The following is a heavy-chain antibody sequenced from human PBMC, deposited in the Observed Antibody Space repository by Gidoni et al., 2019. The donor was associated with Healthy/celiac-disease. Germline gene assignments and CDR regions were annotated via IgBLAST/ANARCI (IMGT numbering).Heavy chain of an antibody. J-gene: IGHJ3*02. CDR3: ARHAGSAIDDAFDI. Sequence: QQQLQESGPGLVKPAETLSLTCTVSGGSLSSSSYYWGWLRQPPGKGLEWIGSIYYSGRTYYNPSLKSRVTISVDTSKNQFSLKLSSVTAADTAVYYCARHAGSAIDDAFDIWGQGTMVTVSS. CDR1: GGSLSSSSYY. D-gene: IGHD2-15*01. CDR2: IYYSGRT. V-gene: IGHV4-39*01.